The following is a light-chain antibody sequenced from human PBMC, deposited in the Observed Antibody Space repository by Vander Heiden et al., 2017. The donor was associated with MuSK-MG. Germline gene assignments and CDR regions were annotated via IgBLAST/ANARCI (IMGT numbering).Light chain of an antibody. CDR3: QQYNSYPRT. V-gene: IGKV1-5*01. J-gene: IGKJ1*01. CDR1: QSISSW. Sequence: IHMTHSPSTLSASVGDRVTITCRASQSISSWLAWYQHKPGKAPKLLIYDASSLESGVPSRFSGSGSGTEFTLTISSLQPDDFATYYCQQYNSYPRTFGQGTKVEIK. CDR2: DAS.